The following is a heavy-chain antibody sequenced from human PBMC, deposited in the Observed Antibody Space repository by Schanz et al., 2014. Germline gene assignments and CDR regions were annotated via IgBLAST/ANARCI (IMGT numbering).Heavy chain of an antibody. J-gene: IGHJ4*02. D-gene: IGHD1-26*01. CDR2: IWYDGSNK. CDR1: GFSFTTYA. CDR3: ARDHTTESYYSAGPPIDY. V-gene: IGHV3-33*08. Sequence: VQLVESGGGVVQPGGSLRLSCASSGFSFTTYAMSWVRQAPGKGLEWVAVIWYDGSNKYYADSVKGRFTISRDNSKNTLLLQMNSLRAEDTAVYYCARDHTTESYYSAGPPIDYWGQGTLLTVSS.